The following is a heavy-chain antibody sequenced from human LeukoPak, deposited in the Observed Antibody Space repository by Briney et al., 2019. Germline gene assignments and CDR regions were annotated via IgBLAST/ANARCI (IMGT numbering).Heavy chain of an antibody. D-gene: IGHD3-22*01. V-gene: IGHV3-48*03. CDR2: ISSSGSMI. J-gene: IGHJ4*02. CDR3: AMLPYYYDSSGRPNIDY. CDR1: GFTFSSYE. Sequence: GGSLRLSCAASGFTFSSYEMNWVRQAPGKGLEWVSYISSSGSMINYADSVKGRFTISRDNAKNPLYLQMNSLRAEDTAVYYCAMLPYYYDSSGRPNIDYWGQGTLVTVSS.